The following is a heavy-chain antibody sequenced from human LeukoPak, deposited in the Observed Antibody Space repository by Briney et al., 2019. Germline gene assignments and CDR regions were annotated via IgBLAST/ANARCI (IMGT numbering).Heavy chain of an antibody. CDR2: IKQDGSEK. CDR1: GFTFSSYW. CDR3: ARAWSSTSCCEFDY. D-gene: IGHD2-2*01. V-gene: IGHV3-7*01. Sequence: PGGSLRLSCAASGFTFSSYWMSWVRQAPGKGLEWVANIKQDGSEKYYVDSVKGRFTISRDNAKNSLYLQMNSLRAEDTAVYYCARAWSSTSCCEFDYWGQGTLVTVSS. J-gene: IGHJ4*02.